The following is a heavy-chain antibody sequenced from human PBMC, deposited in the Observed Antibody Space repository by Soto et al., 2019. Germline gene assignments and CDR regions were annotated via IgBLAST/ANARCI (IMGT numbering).Heavy chain of an antibody. J-gene: IGHJ4*02. CDR1: GGSISSYY. CDR2: IYYSGST. D-gene: IGHD3-3*01. V-gene: IGHV4-59*07. Sequence: PSDTLSLTCTVSGGSISSYYWSWIRQPPGKGLEWIGYIYYSGSTNYNPSLKSRVTISVDTSKNQFSLKLSSVTAADTAVYYCARINYDFWSGYPDYWGQGTLVTVSS. CDR3: ARINYDFWSGYPDY.